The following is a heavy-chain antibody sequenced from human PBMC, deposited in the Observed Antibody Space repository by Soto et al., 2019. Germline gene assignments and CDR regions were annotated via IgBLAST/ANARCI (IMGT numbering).Heavy chain of an antibody. CDR3: ARIYGDYEDYYYGMDV. V-gene: IGHV4-31*03. D-gene: IGHD4-17*01. CDR2: IYYSGST. CDR1: GGSISSSSSY. Sequence: SETLSLTCTVSGGSISSSSSYWGWIRQPPGKGLEWIGYIYYSGSTYYNPSLKSRVTISVDTSKNQFSLKLSSVTAADTAVYYCARIYGDYEDYYYGMDVWGQGTTVTVSS. J-gene: IGHJ6*02.